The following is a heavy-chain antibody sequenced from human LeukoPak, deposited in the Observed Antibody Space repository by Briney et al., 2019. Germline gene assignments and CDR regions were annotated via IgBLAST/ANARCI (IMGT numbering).Heavy chain of an antibody. CDR1: GYTFTSYY. J-gene: IGHJ5*02. CDR3: ARDRGSTYNWFDP. D-gene: IGHD3-10*01. CDR2: INPSGGST. V-gene: IGHV1-46*01. Sequence: ASVKVSCKASGYTFTSYYMHWVRQAPGQGLEWMGIINPSGGSTTYAQKFQGRVTMTRDTSTSTVYMDLSSLRSEDAAVYYCARDRGSTYNWFDPWGQGTLVTVSS.